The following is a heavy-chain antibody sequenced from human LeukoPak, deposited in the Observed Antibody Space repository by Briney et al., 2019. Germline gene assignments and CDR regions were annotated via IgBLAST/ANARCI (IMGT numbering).Heavy chain of an antibody. CDR1: GFTFSTYS. D-gene: IGHD6-19*01. CDR3: ARTWNNGGWYVTFDY. Sequence: GGSLRLSCAASGFTFSTYSMNWVRQAPGKGLEWVSYISSSGSTIYYADSVKGRFTISRDNAEKSLYLQMNSLRAEDTAVYYCARTWNNGGWYVTFDYWGQGTLVTVSS. V-gene: IGHV3-48*04. CDR2: ISSSGSTI. J-gene: IGHJ4*02.